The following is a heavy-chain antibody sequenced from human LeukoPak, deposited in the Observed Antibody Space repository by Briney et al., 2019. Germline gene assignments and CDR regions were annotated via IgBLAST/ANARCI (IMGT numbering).Heavy chain of an antibody. V-gene: IGHV3-66*01. Sequence: GGSLRLSCAASGFTVSSNYMSWVRQAPGKGLEWVSVIYSGGSTYYADSVKGRFTISRDNSKNTLYLQMNSLRAEDTAVYYCARELKGDHVWGSYRYLDYWGQGTLVTVSS. CDR1: GFTVSSNY. CDR2: IYSGGST. D-gene: IGHD3-16*02. CDR3: ARELKGDHVWGSYRYLDY. J-gene: IGHJ4*02.